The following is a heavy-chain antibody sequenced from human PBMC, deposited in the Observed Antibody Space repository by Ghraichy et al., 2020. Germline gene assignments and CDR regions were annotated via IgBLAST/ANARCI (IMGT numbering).Heavy chain of an antibody. CDR2: ISGSGGST. CDR1: GFTFSSYA. V-gene: IGHV3-23*01. Sequence: GESLNISCAASGFTFSSYAMSWVRQAPGKGLEWVSAISGSGGSTYYADSVKGRFTISRDNSKNTLYLQMNSLRAEDTAVYYCAKDLLERRGYYYYYGMDVWGQGTTVTVSS. D-gene: IGHD1-1*01. CDR3: AKDLLERRGYYYYYGMDV. J-gene: IGHJ6*02.